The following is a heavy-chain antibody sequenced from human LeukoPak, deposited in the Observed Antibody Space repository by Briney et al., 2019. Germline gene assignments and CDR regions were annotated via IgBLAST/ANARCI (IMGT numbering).Heavy chain of an antibody. CDR2: INPSGGST. CDR1: GYTFTSYY. V-gene: IGHV1-46*01. Sequence: GASVKVSCKASGYTFTSYYMHWVRQAPGQGLEWMGIINPSGGSTSYAQKFQGRVTMTGDTSTSTVYMELSSLRSEDTAVYYCARDRYYDSSGYYFDYWGQGTLVTVSS. D-gene: IGHD3-22*01. J-gene: IGHJ4*02. CDR3: ARDRYYDSSGYYFDY.